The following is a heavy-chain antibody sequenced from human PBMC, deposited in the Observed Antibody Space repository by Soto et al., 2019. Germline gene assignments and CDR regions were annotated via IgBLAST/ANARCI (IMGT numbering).Heavy chain of an antibody. CDR3: ARSQGITTFNWFDP. D-gene: IGHD3-3*01. CDR1: GASISSSGYY. Sequence: QSQTLSLTCTVSGASISSSGYYWGWIRQPPGRGLEWIGSIYHSGSTYYNPSLKSRVTISVDTSKNQFSLRLSSVTAADTSFYYCARSQGITTFNWFDPWGQGTLVTVSS. CDR2: IYHSGST. J-gene: IGHJ5*02. V-gene: IGHV4-39*01.